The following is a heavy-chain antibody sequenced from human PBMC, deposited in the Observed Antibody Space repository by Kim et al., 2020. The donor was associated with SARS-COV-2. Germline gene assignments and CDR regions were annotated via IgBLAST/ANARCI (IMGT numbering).Heavy chain of an antibody. V-gene: IGHV3-21*01. J-gene: IGHJ5*02. Sequence: GGSLRLSCAASGFTFSSYSMNWVRQAPGKGLEWVSSISSSSSYIYYADSVKGRFTISRDNAKNSLYLQMNSLRAEDTAVYYCARVGFERGYYDGVFGWFDPWGQGTLVTVSS. D-gene: IGHD1-26*01. CDR3: ARVGFERGYYDGVFGWFDP. CDR1: GFTFSSYS. CDR2: ISSSSSYI.